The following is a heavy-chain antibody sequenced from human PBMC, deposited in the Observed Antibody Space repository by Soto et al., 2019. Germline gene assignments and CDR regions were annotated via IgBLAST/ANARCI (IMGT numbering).Heavy chain of an antibody. CDR1: GFTFANYW. V-gene: IGHV3-9*01. CDR3: VKDESINWYSGHFRH. CDR2: MNRNSGSI. J-gene: IGHJ1*01. D-gene: IGHD6-13*01. Sequence: GGSLSLSCAAAGFTFANYWMRWVRQAPGKGLEWVSGMNRNSGSIGYADSVKGRFAISRDNAKNSLHLQMNSLRAEDTAFYYCVKDESINWYSGHFRHWGQGTLVTVSS.